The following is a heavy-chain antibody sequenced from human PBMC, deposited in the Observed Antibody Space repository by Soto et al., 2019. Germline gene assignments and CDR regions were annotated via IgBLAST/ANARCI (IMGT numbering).Heavy chain of an antibody. D-gene: IGHD2-15*01. CDR1: GYTFTGYY. CDR3: ARTTTYCSGGSCYSKYYYGMDV. V-gene: IGHV1-2*02. J-gene: IGHJ6*02. CDR2: INPNSGGT. Sequence: GASVKVSCKASGYTFTGYYMHWVRQAPGQGLEWMGWINPNSGGTNYAQKFQGRVTMTRDTSISTAYMELSRLRSDDTAVYYCARTTTYCSGGSCYSKYYYGMDVWGQGTTVTVSS.